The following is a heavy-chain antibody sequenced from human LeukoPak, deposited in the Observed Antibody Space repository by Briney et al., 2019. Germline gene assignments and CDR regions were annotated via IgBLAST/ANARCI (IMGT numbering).Heavy chain of an antibody. Sequence: SETLSLTCTVSGGSISSYYWSWIRQPAGKGLEWIGRIYTSGSTNYNPSLKSRVTMSVDTSKNQFSLKLSSVTAADTAVYYCARVGLDGYPLEAWFDPWGQGTLVTVSS. J-gene: IGHJ5*02. CDR2: IYTSGST. V-gene: IGHV4-4*07. CDR3: ARVGLDGYPLEAWFDP. D-gene: IGHD5-24*01. CDR1: GGSISSYY.